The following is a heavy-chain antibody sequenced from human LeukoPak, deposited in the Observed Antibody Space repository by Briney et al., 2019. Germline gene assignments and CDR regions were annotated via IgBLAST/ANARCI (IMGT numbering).Heavy chain of an antibody. Sequence: GGSLRLSCAASGFTFSNYGMHWVRQAPGKGLEWVAFIRYDGSNKYYADSVKGRFTISRDNSKNTLYLQMNSLRAEDTAVYYCARALSYCTTAVCYTTGFDNWGQGTLVTVSS. V-gene: IGHV3-30*02. CDR1: GFTFSNYG. CDR2: IRYDGSNK. CDR3: ARALSYCTTAVCYTTGFDN. D-gene: IGHD2-8*01. J-gene: IGHJ4*02.